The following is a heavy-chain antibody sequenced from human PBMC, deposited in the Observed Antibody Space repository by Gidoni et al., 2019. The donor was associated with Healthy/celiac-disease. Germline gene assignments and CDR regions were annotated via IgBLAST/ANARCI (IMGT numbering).Heavy chain of an antibody. V-gene: IGHV3-33*01. CDR3: ARGSEATGDAFDI. Sequence: QVQLVESGGGVVQPGRSLRLSCAASGFTFSSYGMHWVRQAPGKGLEWVAVIWYDGSNKYYADSVKGRFTISRDNSKNTLYLQMNSLRAEDTAVYYCARGSEATGDAFDIWGQGTMVTVSS. CDR1: GFTFSSYG. D-gene: IGHD5-12*01. J-gene: IGHJ3*02. CDR2: IWYDGSNK.